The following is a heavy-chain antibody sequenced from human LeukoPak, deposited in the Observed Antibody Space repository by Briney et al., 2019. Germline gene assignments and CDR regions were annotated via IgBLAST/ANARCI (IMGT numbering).Heavy chain of an antibody. J-gene: IGHJ4*02. D-gene: IGHD3-9*01. V-gene: IGHV5-51*01. CDR1: GYIFTSYW. CDR3: ARLTLNWGYFDWLLTGFGLDY. CDR2: FYPGGFDT. Sequence: GESLKTSWKGSGYIFTSYWIGWVRQMPGKGPGGMGIFYPGGFDTRYSPSFQGQVTISAGKSISTAYLQWSSLKASDTAMYYCARLTLNWGYFDWLLTGFGLDYWGQGTLVTVSS.